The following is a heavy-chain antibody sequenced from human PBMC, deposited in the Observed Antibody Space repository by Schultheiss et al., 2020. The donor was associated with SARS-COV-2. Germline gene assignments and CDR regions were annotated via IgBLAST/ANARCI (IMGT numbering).Heavy chain of an antibody. Sequence: ASVKVSCKASGYTFTSYYMHWVRQAPGQGLEWMGWINPNSGGTNYAQKFQGRVTMTRDTSISTAYMELSSLSFDDTAVYYCARERFVDTTLVLDYWGQGTLVTVSS. CDR1: GYTFTSYY. CDR2: INPNSGGT. D-gene: IGHD5-18*01. CDR3: ARERFVDTTLVLDY. J-gene: IGHJ4*02. V-gene: IGHV1-2*02.